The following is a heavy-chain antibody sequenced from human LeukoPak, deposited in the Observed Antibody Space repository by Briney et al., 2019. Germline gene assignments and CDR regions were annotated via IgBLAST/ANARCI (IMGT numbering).Heavy chain of an antibody. D-gene: IGHD4-17*01. CDR1: GGSISNNNYY. J-gene: IGHJ3*02. CDR3: ARTVVAYDAFDI. Sequence: PSETASLTCTVSGGSISNNNYYWGWIRQPPGKGLEWIGSIYYSGSTNYNPSLKSRVTISVDTSKNQFSLNLSSVTAADTAVYYCARTVVAYDAFDIWSQGTMVTVSS. CDR2: IYYSGST. V-gene: IGHV4-39*01.